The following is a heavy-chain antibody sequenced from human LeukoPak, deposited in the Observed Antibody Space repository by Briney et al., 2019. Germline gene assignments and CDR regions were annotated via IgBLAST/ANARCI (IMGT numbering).Heavy chain of an antibody. CDR3: ARDEYSGSYSISGY. Sequence: GASVKVSCKASGYTFTGYHMHWVRQAPGQGLEWMGRINPNSGDTNYAQKFQGRVTMTRDTSISTAYMELSSLRSEDTAVYYCARDEYSGSYSISGYWGQGTLVTVSS. D-gene: IGHD1-26*01. CDR2: INPNSGDT. V-gene: IGHV1-2*06. J-gene: IGHJ4*02. CDR1: GYTFTGYH.